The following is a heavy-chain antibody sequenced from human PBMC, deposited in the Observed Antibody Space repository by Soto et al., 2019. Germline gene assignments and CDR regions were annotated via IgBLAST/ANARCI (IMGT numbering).Heavy chain of an antibody. Sequence: QVQLVQSGAEVKKPGASVKVSCKASGYTFTSYGISWVRQAPGQGLEWMGWISAYNGNTNYAQKLQGRVTMTTDTSTSTACMELRSLRSDDTAVYYCARHVAQGDGIAVASDYWGQGTLVTVSS. J-gene: IGHJ4*02. CDR1: GYTFTSYG. CDR2: ISAYNGNT. D-gene: IGHD6-19*01. V-gene: IGHV1-18*01. CDR3: ARHVAQGDGIAVASDY.